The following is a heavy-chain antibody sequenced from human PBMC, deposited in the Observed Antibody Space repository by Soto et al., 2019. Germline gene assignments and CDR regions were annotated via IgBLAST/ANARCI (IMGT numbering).Heavy chain of an antibody. J-gene: IGHJ4*02. CDR1: GFTFSNYW. CDR2: IKGDETNT. V-gene: IGHV3-74*01. Sequence: EVQLVESGGGPAQFGGSLRLSCAASGFTFSNYWMHWVRQVHGKGLVWVSRIKGDETNTGYADSVKGRFTIFRDNVKNTLYLQMTSLTAEDTAVYYCARGVSGYYGFDYWGQGTLVTVSS. CDR3: ARGVSGYYGFDY. D-gene: IGHD5-12*01.